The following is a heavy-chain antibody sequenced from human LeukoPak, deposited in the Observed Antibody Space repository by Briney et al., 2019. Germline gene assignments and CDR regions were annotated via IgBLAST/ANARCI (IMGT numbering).Heavy chain of an antibody. CDR2: IYPGDSDT. Sequence: GESLKISCKGSGYSFTSYWIGWVRQMPGKGLEWMGIIYPGDSDTRYSPSFQGQVTISADKSISTAYLQWSSLKASGTAMYYCARHGVRGYTNGYFDYWGQGTLVTVSS. J-gene: IGHJ4*02. D-gene: IGHD5-18*01. CDR3: ARHGVRGYTNGYFDY. V-gene: IGHV5-51*01. CDR1: GYSFTSYW.